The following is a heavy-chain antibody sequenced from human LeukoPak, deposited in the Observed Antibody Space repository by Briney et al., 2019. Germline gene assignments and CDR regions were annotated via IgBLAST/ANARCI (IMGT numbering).Heavy chain of an antibody. D-gene: IGHD3-22*01. CDR2: IKQDGSEK. CDR1: GFTFSSYW. CDR3: ARDRRYYYDSSGYYYTDY. J-gene: IGHJ4*02. V-gene: IGHV3-7*01. Sequence: GESLKISCAASGFTFSSYWMSWVRQAPGKGLEWVANIKQDGSEKYYVDSVNGRFTISRDNAKNSLYLQMNSLRAEDTAVYYCARDRRYYYDSSGYYYTDYWGQGTLVTVSS.